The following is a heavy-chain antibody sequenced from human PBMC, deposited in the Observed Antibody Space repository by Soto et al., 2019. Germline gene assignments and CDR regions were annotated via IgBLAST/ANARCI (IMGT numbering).Heavy chain of an antibody. Sequence: GASVKVSWKASGGTFSSYAISWVRQAPGQGLEWMGGIIPIFGTANYAQKFQGRVTITADESTSTAYMELSSLRSEDTAVYYCAISETYYYGMHVWGQGTTVTVSS. CDR3: AISETYYYGMHV. J-gene: IGHJ6*02. CDR2: IIPIFGTA. V-gene: IGHV1-69*01. CDR1: GGTFSSYA.